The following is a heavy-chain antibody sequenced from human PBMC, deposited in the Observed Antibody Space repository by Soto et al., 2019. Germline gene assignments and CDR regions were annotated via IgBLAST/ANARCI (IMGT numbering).Heavy chain of an antibody. V-gene: IGHV3-66*01. CDR3: ASLGYSSIDAFDI. CDR1: GFTVSSNY. Sequence: GGSLRLSCAASGFTVSSNYMSWVRQAPGKGLEWVSVIYSGGSTYYADSVKGRFTISRDNSKNTLYLQMNSLRAEDTAVYYCASLGYSSIDAFDIWGQGTMVTVSS. D-gene: IGHD3-22*01. J-gene: IGHJ3*02. CDR2: IYSGGST.